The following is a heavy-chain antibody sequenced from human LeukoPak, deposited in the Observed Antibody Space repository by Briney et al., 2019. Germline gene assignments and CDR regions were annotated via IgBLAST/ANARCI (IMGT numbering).Heavy chain of an antibody. CDR2: IKEDGSEK. V-gene: IGHV3-7*04. CDR1: GFTFSAFW. CDR3: ARGRDNVY. Sequence: PGGSQRLSCAASGFTFSAFWMTWVRQAPGKGLEWVASIKEDGSEKFYVDSVKGRFTISRDNAKKSLYLQMNSLTAEDAAVYYCARGRDNVYWGQGTLVTVSS. D-gene: IGHD5-24*01. J-gene: IGHJ4*02.